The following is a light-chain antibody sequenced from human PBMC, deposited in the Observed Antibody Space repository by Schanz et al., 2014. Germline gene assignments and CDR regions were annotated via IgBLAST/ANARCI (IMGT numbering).Light chain of an antibody. CDR2: DVS. V-gene: IGLV2-14*03. CDR3: CSYAGSYTHWV. Sequence: QSALTQPASVSGSPGQSITISCTGTSSDVGGYNYVSWYQQHPGKAPKLMIYDVSNRPSGVSNRFSGSKSGKTASLTVSRLQAEDEADYYCCSYAGSYTHWVFGGGTKLTVL. CDR1: SSDVGGYNY. J-gene: IGLJ3*02.